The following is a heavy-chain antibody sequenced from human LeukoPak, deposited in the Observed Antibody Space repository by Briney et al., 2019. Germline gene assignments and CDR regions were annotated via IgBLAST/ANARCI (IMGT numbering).Heavy chain of an antibody. CDR2: ITNDGSST. Sequence: GGSLRLSCAASGLTFSSHWMHWVRQAPGKGLVWVSRITNDGSSTTYADSVKGRFTISRDNAKNMLYLQVNSLRAEDTAVYYCARESENTAMGWFDPWGQGTLVTVSS. CDR1: GLTFSSHW. J-gene: IGHJ5*02. CDR3: ARESENTAMGWFDP. D-gene: IGHD5-18*01. V-gene: IGHV3-74*01.